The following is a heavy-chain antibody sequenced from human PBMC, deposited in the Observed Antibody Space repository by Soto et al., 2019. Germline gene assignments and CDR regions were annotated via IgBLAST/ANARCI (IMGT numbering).Heavy chain of an antibody. CDR1: GFTFSSYS. Sequence: GGSLRLSCAASGFTFSSYSMNWVRQAPGKGLEWVSYISSSSSTIYYADSVKGRFTISRDNAKNSLYLQMNSLRDEDTAVYYCATSPPYPTVTSSGGMDVWGQGTTVTVSS. CDR3: ATSPPYPTVTSSGGMDV. J-gene: IGHJ6*02. CDR2: ISSSSSTI. V-gene: IGHV3-48*02. D-gene: IGHD4-4*01.